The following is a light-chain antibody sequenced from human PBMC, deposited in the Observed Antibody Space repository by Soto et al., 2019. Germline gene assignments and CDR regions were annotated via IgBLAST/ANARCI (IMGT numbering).Light chain of an antibody. J-gene: IGKJ4*01. CDR3: MQALHPPPT. Sequence: DIVMTQAPLSLPVTPGEPASISCRSSKSLLHSDGYNDLDWYLQKPGQSPQLLIYEASKRASGVPDRFSGSGSGTDFTLKISRVEAEDVGVYHCMQALHPPPTFGGGTKVENK. V-gene: IGKV2-28*01. CDR2: EAS. CDR1: KSLLHSDGYND.